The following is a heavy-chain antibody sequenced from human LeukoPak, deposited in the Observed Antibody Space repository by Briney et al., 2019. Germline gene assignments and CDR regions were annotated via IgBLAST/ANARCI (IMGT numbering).Heavy chain of an antibody. CDR3: ANDRIAYSSGWYYFDY. Sequence: TGGSLRLSCAASGFTFSSYGMHWVRQAPGKGLEWVAVISYDGSNKYYADSVKGRFTISRDNSKNTLYLQMNSLRAEDTAVYYCANDRIAYSSGWYYFDYWGQGTLVTVSS. CDR1: GFTFSSYG. V-gene: IGHV3-30*18. D-gene: IGHD6-19*01. CDR2: ISYDGSNK. J-gene: IGHJ4*02.